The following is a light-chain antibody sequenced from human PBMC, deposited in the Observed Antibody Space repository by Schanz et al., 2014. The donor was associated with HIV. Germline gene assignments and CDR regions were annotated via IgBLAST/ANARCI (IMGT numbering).Light chain of an antibody. CDR2: GAS. Sequence: DIQMTQSPSPLSASVGDTVTITCRASQDIRDDLGWYQQKPGRAPKRLIYGASSLQSGVPSRFSGSGSGTDFTLTISCLQSEDFATYYCQQYYSYPWTFGQGTKVEIK. CDR1: QDIRDD. CDR3: QQYYSYPWT. V-gene: IGKV1-17*01. J-gene: IGKJ1*01.